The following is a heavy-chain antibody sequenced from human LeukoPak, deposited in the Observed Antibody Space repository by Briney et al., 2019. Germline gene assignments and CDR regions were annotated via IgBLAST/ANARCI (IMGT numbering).Heavy chain of an antibody. D-gene: IGHD5-18*01. V-gene: IGHV4-39*07. CDR2: IYYSGST. CDR1: GGSISSSNYY. Sequence: SETLSLTCTVSGGSISSSNYYWGWIRQPPGKGLEWIGNIYYSGSTYYNPSLKSRVTISVDTSRNQFSLKLSSVTAADTAVYYCARVGAAMDNFDYWGQGTLVTVSS. CDR3: ARVGAAMDNFDY. J-gene: IGHJ4*02.